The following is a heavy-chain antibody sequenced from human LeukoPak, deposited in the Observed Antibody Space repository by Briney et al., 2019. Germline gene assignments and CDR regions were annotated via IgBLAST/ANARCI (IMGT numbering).Heavy chain of an antibody. J-gene: IGHJ6*03. CDR1: GYTFTGYY. CDR2: INPNSGGT. Sequence: ASVKVSCKASGYTFTGYYMHWVRQAPGQGLEWMGWINPNSGGTNYAQKFQGRVAMTRDTSISTAYMELSRLRSDDTAVYYCARGPRVVVVVAAYYYYYMDVWGKGTTVTISS. CDR3: ARGPRVVVVVAAYYYYYMDV. D-gene: IGHD2-15*01. V-gene: IGHV1-2*02.